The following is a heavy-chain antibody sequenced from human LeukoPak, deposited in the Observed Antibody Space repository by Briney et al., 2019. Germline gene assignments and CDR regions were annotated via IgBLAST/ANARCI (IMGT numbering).Heavy chain of an antibody. V-gene: IGHV4-4*07. Sequence: SETLSLTCTVSGGSISSYYWSRIRQPAGKGLERVGRIYTSGSTNYNPSLKSRVTMSVDTSKNQFSLKLSSVTAADTAVYYCARGYSNSGSYVGWFDPWGQGTLVTVSS. CDR3: ARGYSNSGSYVGWFDP. CDR2: IYTSGST. J-gene: IGHJ5*02. CDR1: GGSISSYY. D-gene: IGHD1-26*01.